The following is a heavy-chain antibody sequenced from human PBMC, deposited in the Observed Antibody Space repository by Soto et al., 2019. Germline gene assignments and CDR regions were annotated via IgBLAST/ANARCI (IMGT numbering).Heavy chain of an antibody. Sequence: QVQLVQSGPEVRKPGASVKVSCEASGYNFIAYGISWVRQAPGQGLEWMGWISVYNGNTEYAQKFLGRVTMTSDTSTNTAYMELTSLRSDDTAVYYCARSNPGGQYWGQGTLVTVSS. V-gene: IGHV1-18*01. D-gene: IGHD3-10*01. CDR2: ISVYNGNT. CDR1: GYNFIAYG. CDR3: ARSNPGGQY. J-gene: IGHJ4*02.